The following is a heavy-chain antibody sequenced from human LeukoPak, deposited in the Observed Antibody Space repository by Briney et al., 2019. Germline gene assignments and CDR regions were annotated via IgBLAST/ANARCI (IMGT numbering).Heavy chain of an antibody. J-gene: IGHJ4*02. CDR2: IYTSGST. Sequence: TSETLSLTCTVSGGSINNYSWSWMRQPAGKGLEWIGRIYTSGSTDYSPSLRSRVTMSVDTSKNQFSLNLYSVTAADTAVYYCARESKSYDGSGFYHDSWGQGTLVTVSS. CDR3: ARESKSYDGSGFYHDS. CDR1: GGSINNYS. V-gene: IGHV4-4*07. D-gene: IGHD3-22*01.